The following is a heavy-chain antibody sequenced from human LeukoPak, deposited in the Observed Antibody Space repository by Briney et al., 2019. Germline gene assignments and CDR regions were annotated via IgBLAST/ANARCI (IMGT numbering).Heavy chain of an antibody. J-gene: IGHJ4*02. CDR3: ARDFCSGGSCYWRFDY. CDR1: GDTVSSNSAA. V-gene: IGHV6-1*01. D-gene: IGHD2-15*01. CDR2: TYYRSKWNN. Sequence: SHTLSLTCAISGDTVSSNSAAWNWIRQSPSRGLERLGRTYYRSKWNNDYAVSVKSRITINPDTSKNQFSLQLNSVTPEDTAVYYCARDFCSGGSCYWRFDYWGQGTLVTVSS.